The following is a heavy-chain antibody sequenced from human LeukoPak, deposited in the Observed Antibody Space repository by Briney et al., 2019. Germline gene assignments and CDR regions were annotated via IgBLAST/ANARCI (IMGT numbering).Heavy chain of an antibody. CDR3: ARDLVGGAAPTDQ. CDR2: ISGGSNLI. CDR1: GFIFSTYT. J-gene: IGHJ4*02. Sequence: SGGSLRLSCAASGFIFSTYTMNWVRQAPGKGLEYISYISGGSNLIIYADSVRGRFTVSRDNAKNLLYLQMNSLRVEDTSVYYCARDLVGGAAPTDQGGQGTLVTVPA. D-gene: IGHD1-26*01. V-gene: IGHV3-48*04.